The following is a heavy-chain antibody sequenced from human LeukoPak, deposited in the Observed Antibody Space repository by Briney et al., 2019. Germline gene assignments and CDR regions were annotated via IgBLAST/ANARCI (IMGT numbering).Heavy chain of an antibody. J-gene: IGHJ5*02. CDR2: INPNSGGT. CDR1: GYTFTGYY. Sequence: ASVKVSCKASGYTFTGYYMHWVRQAPGQGLEWMGWINPNSGGTNYAQKFQGRVTMTRDTSISTAYMELRSLRSDDTAVYYCARDPSIAAAVKDGWFDPWGQGTLVTVSS. CDR3: ARDPSIAAAVKDGWFDP. D-gene: IGHD6-13*01. V-gene: IGHV1-2*02.